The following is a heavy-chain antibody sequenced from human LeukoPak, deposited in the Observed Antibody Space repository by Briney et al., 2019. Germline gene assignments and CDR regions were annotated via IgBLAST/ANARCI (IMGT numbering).Heavy chain of an antibody. Sequence: SETLSLTCTVSGGSISSYYWSWIRQPPGKGLEWIGYIYYSGSTNYNPSLKSRVTISVDTSKNQFSLKLSSVTAADTAVYYCARRGVVPAAKWGQGTLVTVSS. CDR1: GGSISSYY. J-gene: IGHJ4*02. V-gene: IGHV4-59*12. CDR2: IYYSGST. CDR3: ARRGVVPAAK. D-gene: IGHD2-2*01.